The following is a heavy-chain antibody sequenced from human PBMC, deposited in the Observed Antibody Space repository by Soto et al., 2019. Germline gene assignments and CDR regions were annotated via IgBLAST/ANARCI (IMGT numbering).Heavy chain of an antibody. CDR3: ARRYGAPFDY. CDR1: GGSISSYY. J-gene: IGHJ4*02. D-gene: IGHD4-17*01. Sequence: SETLSLTCTVSGGSISSYYWSWIRQPPGKGLEWIGYIYYSGSTNYNPSLKSRVTISVDTSKNQFSLKLSSVTAADTAVYYCARRYGAPFDYWGQGTLVTVSS. V-gene: IGHV4-59*01. CDR2: IYYSGST.